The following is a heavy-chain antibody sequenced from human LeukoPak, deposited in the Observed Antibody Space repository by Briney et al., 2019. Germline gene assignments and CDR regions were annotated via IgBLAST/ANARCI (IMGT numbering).Heavy chain of an antibody. V-gene: IGHV3-53*01. Sequence: PGGPLRLSCAASGFTFSSYAMSWVRQAPGKGLEWVSVIYSGGSTYYADSVKGRFTISRDNSKNTLYLQMNSLRAEDTAVYYCAREFISYYYDSSGYPDWYFDLWGRGTLVTVSS. CDR2: IYSGGST. CDR1: GFTFSSYA. CDR3: AREFISYYYDSSGYPDWYFDL. D-gene: IGHD3-22*01. J-gene: IGHJ2*01.